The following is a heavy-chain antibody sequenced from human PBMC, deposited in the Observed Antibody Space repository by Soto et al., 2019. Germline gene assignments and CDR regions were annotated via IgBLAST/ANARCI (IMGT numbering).Heavy chain of an antibody. J-gene: IGHJ4*02. CDR2: GSYSGTT. V-gene: IGHV4-61*01. CDR3: ARGATVTQYDY. CDR1: GVSVNSGSFY. D-gene: IGHD4-17*01. Sequence: SETLSLTCTVSGVSVNSGSFYWAWIRQPPGKGLEWIGFGSYSGTTNYKPSLKSRVTISVDTSRSQISLKVTSLTAADTAVYYCARGATVTQYDYWGQGTLVTVSS.